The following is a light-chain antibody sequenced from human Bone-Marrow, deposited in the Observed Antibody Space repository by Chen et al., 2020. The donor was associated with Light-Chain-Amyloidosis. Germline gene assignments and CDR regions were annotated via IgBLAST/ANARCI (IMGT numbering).Light chain of an antibody. CDR2: EVT. CDR3: SSYTITNTLV. V-gene: IGLV2-14*01. J-gene: IGLJ1*01. Sequence: QSALTHPASVSGSPGQSITISCTGTSSDVGGDNHVSWYHQHPGKAAKLMIYEVTNRPSWVPDRFSGSKSDNTASLTISGLQTEDEADYFCSSYTITNTLVFGSGTRVTVL. CDR1: SSDVGGDNH.